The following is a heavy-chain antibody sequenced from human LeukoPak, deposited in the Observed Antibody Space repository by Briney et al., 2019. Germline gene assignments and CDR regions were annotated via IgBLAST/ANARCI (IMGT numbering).Heavy chain of an antibody. J-gene: IGHJ3*02. Sequence: SETLSLTCAVYGGSFSGYYWSWIRQPPGKGLEWIGEINHSGSTNYNPSLKSRVTISVDTSKNQFSLNLSSVTAADTAVYYCARQVTRRYFDSRGAFDIWGQGTMVTVSS. V-gene: IGHV4-34*01. CDR3: ARQVTRRYFDSRGAFDI. D-gene: IGHD3-9*01. CDR2: INHSGST. CDR1: GGSFSGYY.